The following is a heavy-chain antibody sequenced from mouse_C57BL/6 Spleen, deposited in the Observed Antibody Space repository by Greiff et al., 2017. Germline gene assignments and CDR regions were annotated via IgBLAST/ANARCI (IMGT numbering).Heavy chain of an antibody. CDR2: LNPSTGGT. CDR1: GYSFTGYY. J-gene: IGHJ3*01. CDR3: AREDGAFAY. V-gene: IGHV1-42*01. D-gene: IGHD1-1*02. Sequence: VHVKQSGPELVKPGASVKISCKASGYSFTGYYMNWVKQSPEKSLEWIGELNPSTGGTTYNQKFKAKATLTVDKSSSTAYMQLKSLTSEDSAVYYCAREDGAFAYWGQGTLVTVSA.